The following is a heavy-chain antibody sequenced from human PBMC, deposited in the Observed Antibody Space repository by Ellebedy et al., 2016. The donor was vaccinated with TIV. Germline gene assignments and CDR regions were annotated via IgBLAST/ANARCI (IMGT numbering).Heavy chain of an antibody. J-gene: IGHJ4*02. CDR2: ISGSGGST. V-gene: IGHV3-23*01. Sequence: GESLKISCAASGFTFSDYYMSWIRQAPGKGLKWVSGISGSGGSTYYADSVKGRFTISRDNSKNTLYLQMSSLRAEDTAVYYCAKVVLTWYYFDYWGQGTLVTVSS. CDR3: AKVVLTWYYFDY. CDR1: GFTFSDYY. D-gene: IGHD2-8*02.